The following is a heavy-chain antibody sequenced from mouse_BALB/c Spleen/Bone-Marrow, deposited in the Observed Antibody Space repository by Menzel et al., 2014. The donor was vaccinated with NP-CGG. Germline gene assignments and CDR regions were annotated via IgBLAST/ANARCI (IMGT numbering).Heavy chain of an antibody. V-gene: IGHV1S81*02. J-gene: IGHJ3*01. D-gene: IGHD2-2*01. CDR1: GYTFXSYW. CDR2: INPSNGRA. Sequence: QVQLQQSGAELVKPGASVKLSCKASGYTFXSYWMHWVKQRPGQGLEWIGEINPSNGRADYNEKFRSKATLTVDRSSSTAYMQLSSLTSEDSAVYYCARAGGYDGFAYWGQGTLVTVSA. CDR3: ARAGGYDGFAY.